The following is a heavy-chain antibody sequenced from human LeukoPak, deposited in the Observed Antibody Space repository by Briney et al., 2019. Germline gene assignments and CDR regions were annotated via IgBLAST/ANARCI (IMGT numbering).Heavy chain of an antibody. CDR1: GFTFSDYA. V-gene: IGHV3-30*07. CDR3: GKRGIVGRGRGPFDY. D-gene: IGHD1-26*01. Sequence: GRSLRLSCAASGFTFSDYAMHWVRQAPGKGLEWVAVISYGGSNEYHADSVKGRFTISRDNSKNTLYLQMNSLRAEDTAGYYCGKRGIVGRGRGPFDYWGQGTLVTVSS. CDR2: ISYGGSNE. J-gene: IGHJ4*02.